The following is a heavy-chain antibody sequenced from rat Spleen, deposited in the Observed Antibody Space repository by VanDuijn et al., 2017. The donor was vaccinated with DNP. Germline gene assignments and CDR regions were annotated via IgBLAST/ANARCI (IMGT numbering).Heavy chain of an antibody. Sequence: EVQLVESGGGLVQPGRSMKLSCAASGFTFINYYMAWVRQAPTKGLEWVASISSGSGNTYYRDSMKGRFTISRENAKSTLYLQMESLRSEDTATYYCARQRGDYFDYWGQGVMVTLSS. CDR2: ISSGSGNT. CDR1: GFTFINYY. CDR3: ARQRGDYFDY. V-gene: IGHV5-25*01. J-gene: IGHJ2*01.